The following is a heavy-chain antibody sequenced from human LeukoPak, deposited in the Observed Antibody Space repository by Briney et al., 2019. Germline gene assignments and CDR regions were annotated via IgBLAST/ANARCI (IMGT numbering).Heavy chain of an antibody. CDR1: GFTFSSYA. CDR3: AKDPIAAPSWGGAFDI. CDR2: MSGSGGST. Sequence: GGSLRLSCAASGFTFSSYAMSWVRQAPGKGLEWVSAMSGSGGSTYYADSVKGRFTISRDKSKNTLYLQMNSLRAEDTAVYYCAKDPIAAPSWGGAFDIWGQGTMVTVSS. J-gene: IGHJ3*02. V-gene: IGHV3-23*01. D-gene: IGHD6-13*01.